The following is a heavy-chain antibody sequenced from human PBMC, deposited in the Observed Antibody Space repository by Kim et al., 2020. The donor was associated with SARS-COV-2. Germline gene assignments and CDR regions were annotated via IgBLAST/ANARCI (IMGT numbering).Heavy chain of an antibody. V-gene: IGHV4-38-2*02. CDR1: DYSISSGYY. D-gene: IGHD6-13*01. Sequence: SETLSLTCTVSDYSISSGYYWGWIRQPPGKGLEWIGSIYHSGSTYYNPSLKSRVTISVDTSKNQFSMKLSSVTAADTAVYYCARGGGSSQLKYYFDYWGHGTLVTVSS. CDR3: ARGGGSSQLKYYFDY. CDR2: IYHSGST. J-gene: IGHJ4*01.